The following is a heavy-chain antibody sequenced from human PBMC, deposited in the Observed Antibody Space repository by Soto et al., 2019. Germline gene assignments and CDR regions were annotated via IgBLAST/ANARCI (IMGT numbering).Heavy chain of an antibody. V-gene: IGHV3-23*01. J-gene: IGHJ4*02. CDR1: GFTFSSYA. Sequence: GGSLRLSCAASGFTFSSYAMSWVRQAPGKGLEWVSAISGSGGSTYYADSVKGRFTISRDNSKNTLYLQMNSLRAEDTAVYYCAKDLPTYYDILTGYSPGYFDYWGQGTLVTVSS. CDR3: AKDLPTYYDILTGYSPGYFDY. CDR2: ISGSGGST. D-gene: IGHD3-9*01.